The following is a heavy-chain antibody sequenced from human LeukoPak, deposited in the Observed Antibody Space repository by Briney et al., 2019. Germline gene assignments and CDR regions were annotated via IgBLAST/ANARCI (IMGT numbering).Heavy chain of an antibody. J-gene: IGHJ6*03. Sequence: SVKVSCKATGGTFSSYTISWVRQAPGQGLEWMGRIIPILGIANYAQKFQGRVTITADESTSTAYMELSSLRSEDTAVYYCARGRRVVRGVITTLGNYYYYMDVWGKGTTVTVSS. CDR1: GGTFSSYT. V-gene: IGHV1-69*02. CDR2: IIPILGIA. CDR3: ARGRRVVRGVITTLGNYYYYMDV. D-gene: IGHD3-10*01.